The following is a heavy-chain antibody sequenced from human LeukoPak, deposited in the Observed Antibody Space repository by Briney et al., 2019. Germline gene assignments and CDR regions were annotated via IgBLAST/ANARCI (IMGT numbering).Heavy chain of an antibody. D-gene: IGHD2-15*01. J-gene: IGHJ1*01. CDR2: FSSDSSVI. Sequence: GGSLGLSCVASGFTFSSLAMNWVRQAPGKGLEWLSYFSSDSSVIHYADSVKGRFTISRDNAKSSLYLQVNSLRAEDTAVYYCASVGRAGSHDQYLQHWGQGTLVTVSS. V-gene: IGHV3-48*01. CDR3: ASVGRAGSHDQYLQH. CDR1: GFTFSSLA.